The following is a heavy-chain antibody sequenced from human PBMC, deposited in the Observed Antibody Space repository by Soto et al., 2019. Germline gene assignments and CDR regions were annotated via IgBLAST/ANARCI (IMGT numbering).Heavy chain of an antibody. J-gene: IGHJ3*02. D-gene: IGHD6-13*01. V-gene: IGHV5-51*01. Sequence: PGESLKISCRGSGYSFTNYGIAWVRQMPGKGLEWMGIIYPGDSDTRYSPSFQGQVTFSADKSISTAYLQLSSLKASDTAMYYCARHLSVSRIAASLIWGQGTMVTVS. CDR3: ARHLSVSRIAASLI. CDR1: GYSFTNYG. CDR2: IYPGDSDT.